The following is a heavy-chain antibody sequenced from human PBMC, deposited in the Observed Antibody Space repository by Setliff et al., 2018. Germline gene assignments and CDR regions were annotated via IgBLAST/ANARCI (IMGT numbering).Heavy chain of an antibody. J-gene: IGHJ3*01. D-gene: IGHD2-2*01. CDR3: ARFGGSCSSSSCYASDL. CDR2: INPTGGLT. CDR1: GYTLTKYY. Sequence: ASVEVSCKASGYTLTKYYMHWVRQAPGQGLEWMGIINPTGGLTRYAQKFQGRVTMTRDTSTSTVYLEVSSLRSEDTAVYFCARFGGSCSSSSCYASDLWGQGTMVTVSS. V-gene: IGHV1-46*01.